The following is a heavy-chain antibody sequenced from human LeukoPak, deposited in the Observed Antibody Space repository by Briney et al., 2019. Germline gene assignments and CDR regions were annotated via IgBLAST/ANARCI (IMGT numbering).Heavy chain of an antibody. V-gene: IGHV3-43*02. J-gene: IGHJ4*02. CDR2: ISGDGGST. Sequence: PGGSLRLSWAASGFTFDEYAMHSVRQAPGKGLEWVSLISGDGGSTYYADSVKGRFTISRDNSKNSLYLQMNSLRTEDTALYYCAKVRSGYGEVYYFDYWGQGTLVTVSS. CDR1: GFTFDEYA. CDR3: AKVRSGYGEVYYFDY. D-gene: IGHD5-12*01.